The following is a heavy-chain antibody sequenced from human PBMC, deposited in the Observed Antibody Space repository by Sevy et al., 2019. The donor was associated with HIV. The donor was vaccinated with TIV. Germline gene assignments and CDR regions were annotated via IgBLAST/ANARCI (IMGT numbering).Heavy chain of an antibody. CDR1: GFTFDDYT. D-gene: IGHD4-17*01. CDR2: ISWDGGST. V-gene: IGHV3-43*01. J-gene: IGHJ3*02. Sequence: GGSLRLSCAASGFTFDDYTMHWVRQAPGKGLEWVSLISWDGGSTYYADSVKGRFTISRDNSKNSLYLQMNSPRTEDTALYYCAKAASTTEAFDIWGQGTMVTVSS. CDR3: AKAASTTEAFDI.